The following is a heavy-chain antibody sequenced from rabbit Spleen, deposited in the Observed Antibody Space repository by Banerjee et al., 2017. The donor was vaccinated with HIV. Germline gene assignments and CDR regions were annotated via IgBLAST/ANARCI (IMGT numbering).Heavy chain of an antibody. J-gene: IGHJ4*01. Sequence: QEQLVESGGGLVQPGGSLTLTCTASGFSFSSSYYMYWVRQAPGKGLEWIGCIYTGSDTTWYATWAKGRFTVSKASWTTVTLHMTGLTAADTATYFCARDLPGVIGWNFNLWGQGTLVTVS. CDR2: IYTGSDTT. V-gene: IGHV1S45*01. CDR1: GFSFSSSYY. CDR3: ARDLPGVIGWNFNL. D-gene: IGHD1-1*01.